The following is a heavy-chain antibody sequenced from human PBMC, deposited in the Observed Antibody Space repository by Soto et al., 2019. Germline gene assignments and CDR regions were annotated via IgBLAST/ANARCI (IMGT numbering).Heavy chain of an antibody. J-gene: IGHJ4*02. CDR1: GGTFPPYD. V-gene: IGHV1-69*06. D-gene: IGHD6-19*01. Sequence: QVQLVQSGADVRKPGSSVKVSCKASGGTFPPYDISWVRQAPGQGLERMGGLIPLFDATKYAQKFQGRVTITADKSTGTAYMELSSLRSEDTAMYYCARDRSSSWYNGTFYFDSWGQGTLVTVSS. CDR2: LIPLFDAT. CDR3: ARDRSSSWYNGTFYFDS.